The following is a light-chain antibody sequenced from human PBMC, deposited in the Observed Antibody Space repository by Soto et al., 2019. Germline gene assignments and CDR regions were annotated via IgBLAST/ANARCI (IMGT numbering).Light chain of an antibody. Sequence: IVLTQSPGTLSLSPGERATLSCRASQTVSTNYIAWYQKKPGRAPRLLIYGASNRATDIPDRFSGSGSGTDFTLTISRLEPEDSAVYYCQHYGGRWTFGQGTKVDIK. CDR1: QTVSTNY. V-gene: IGKV3-20*01. J-gene: IGKJ1*01. CDR3: QHYGGRWT. CDR2: GAS.